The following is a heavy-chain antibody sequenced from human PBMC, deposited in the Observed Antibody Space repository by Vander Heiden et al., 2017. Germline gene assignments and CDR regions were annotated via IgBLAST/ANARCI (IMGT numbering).Heavy chain of an antibody. CDR1: GGSFSGYY. CDR2: IKQSGST. J-gene: IGHJ4*02. V-gene: IGHV4-34*01. D-gene: IGHD3-9*01. Sequence: QVQLQQWGAGLLKPSETLSLTCAVYGGSFSGYYWSGIRQPPGKGREASGEIKQSGSTNYNPSRKSRVTISVDTSKNQCSRKLSSVTAADTAVYYGAKAGPNDEILTGYYTGKYVDYWGQGTLVTVSS. CDR3: AKAGPNDEILTGYYTGKYVDY.